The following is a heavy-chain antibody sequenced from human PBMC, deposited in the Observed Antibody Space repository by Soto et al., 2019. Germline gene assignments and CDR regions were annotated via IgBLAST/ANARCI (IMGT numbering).Heavy chain of an antibody. CDR2: IVVGSGNT. V-gene: IGHV1-58*02. CDR3: AAYTVRYCSGGSCYRDAFDI. Sequence: SVKVSCKASGFTFTSSAMQWVRQARGQRLEWIGWIVVGSGNTNYAQKFQERVTITRDMSTSTAYMELSSLRSEDTAVYYCAAYTVRYCSGGSCYRDAFDIGGQGTMVTV. J-gene: IGHJ3*02. CDR1: GFTFTSSA. D-gene: IGHD2-15*01.